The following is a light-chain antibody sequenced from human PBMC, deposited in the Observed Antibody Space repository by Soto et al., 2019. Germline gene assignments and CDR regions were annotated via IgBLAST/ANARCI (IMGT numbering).Light chain of an antibody. J-gene: IGKJ2*02. CDR2: DAS. CDR3: QRRSSSPRT. CDR1: QSVSTY. V-gene: IGKV3-11*01. Sequence: EIVLTQSPATLSLSPGERATLSCRASQSVSTYLAWYQQKPGQAPRLLIYDASNRATGIPARFSGSGSGTDFTLTSSRLHPEDVAFYCWQRRSSSPRTFGQGTKLEIK.